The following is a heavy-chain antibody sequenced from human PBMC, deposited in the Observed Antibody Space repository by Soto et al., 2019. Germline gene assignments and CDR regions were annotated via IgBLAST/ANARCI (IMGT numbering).Heavy chain of an antibody. D-gene: IGHD3-3*01. CDR1: GFTFSSYA. CDR3: AKVRGHRGVFGVVTARNYGMDV. V-gene: IGHV3-23*01. Sequence: GGSLRLSCAAFGFTFSSYAMSWVRQAPGKGLEWVSAISGSGGSTYYADSVKGRFTISRDNSKNTLYLQMNSLRAEDTAVYYCAKVRGHRGVFGVVTARNYGMDVWGQGTTVTVSS. CDR2: ISGSGGST. J-gene: IGHJ6*02.